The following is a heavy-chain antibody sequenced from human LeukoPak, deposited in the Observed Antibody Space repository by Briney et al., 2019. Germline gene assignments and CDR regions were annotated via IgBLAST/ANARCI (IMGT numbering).Heavy chain of an antibody. J-gene: IGHJ4*02. CDR2: INPSSGDT. D-gene: IGHD5-12*01. Sequence: GASVKVSCKASGYTFTGYYMHWLRQAPGQGLEWMGWINPSSGDTNYAQKFQGRVTMTRDTSISTAYMELNRLTSDDTAVYYCAKNPYEYYFDYWGQGTLVTVSS. CDR1: GYTFTGYY. CDR3: AKNPYEYYFDY. V-gene: IGHV1-2*02.